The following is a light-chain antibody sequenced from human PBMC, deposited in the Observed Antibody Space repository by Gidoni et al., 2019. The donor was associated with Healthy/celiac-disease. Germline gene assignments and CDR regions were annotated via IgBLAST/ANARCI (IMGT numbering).Light chain of an antibody. V-gene: IGLV2-23*02. J-gene: IGLJ1*01. CDR2: EVS. CDR3: CHMQVVGV. Sequence: QSALTQPSSVSLSPGQSITISCTGTSSDVGSYNLVSWYQQHPGKAPKRMISEVSKRPSGVSNRFSGSKSGNTASLTISGLQAEDEDDYYCCHMQVVGVCGTGTKVTV. CDR1: SSDVGSYNL.